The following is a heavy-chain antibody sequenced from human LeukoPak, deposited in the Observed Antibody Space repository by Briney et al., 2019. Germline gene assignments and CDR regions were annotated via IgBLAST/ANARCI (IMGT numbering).Heavy chain of an antibody. Sequence: GGSLRLSCAASGFNFSSYAMSWVRQAPGKGLEWVSAISGSGGSTYYADSVKGRFTISRDNSKNTLYLQMNSVIAEDTAVYYCAKGPEPEYSSGWYNWGQGTLVTVSS. CDR3: AKGPEPEYSSGWYN. D-gene: IGHD6-19*01. CDR1: GFNFSSYA. CDR2: ISGSGGST. J-gene: IGHJ4*02. V-gene: IGHV3-23*01.